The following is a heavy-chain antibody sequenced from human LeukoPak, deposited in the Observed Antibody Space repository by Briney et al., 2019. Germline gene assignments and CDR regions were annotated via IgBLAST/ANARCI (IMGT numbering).Heavy chain of an antibody. J-gene: IGHJ6*03. CDR1: GGSINTANKY. Sequence: PSETLSLTCTVSGGSINTANKYWGWLRQPPGKGLEWIGSIYYSETTYDNPSLKRRVTISIETSKNQFSLRLSSVTASDTAVYYCARQRADYYYYYVDVWGEGTTVAVS. CDR2: IYYSETT. V-gene: IGHV4-39*01. CDR3: ARQRADYYYYYVDV.